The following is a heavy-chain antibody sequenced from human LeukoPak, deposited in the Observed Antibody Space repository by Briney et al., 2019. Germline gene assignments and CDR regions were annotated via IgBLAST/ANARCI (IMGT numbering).Heavy chain of an antibody. Sequence: SGPTLVKPTQTLTLTCTFSGFSLSTSGMRVSWIRQPPGKALEWLARIDWDDDKFYSTSLKTRLTISKDTSKDQVVLTMTNMDPVDTATCYCARTYCSAGSCYFLFDCWGQGTLVTVSS. D-gene: IGHD2-15*01. J-gene: IGHJ4*02. CDR3: ARTYCSAGSCYFLFDC. CDR2: IDWDDDK. CDR1: GFSLSTSGMR. V-gene: IGHV2-70*04.